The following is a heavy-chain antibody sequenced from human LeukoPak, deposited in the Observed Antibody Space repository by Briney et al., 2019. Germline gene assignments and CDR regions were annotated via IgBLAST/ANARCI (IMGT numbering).Heavy chain of an antibody. V-gene: IGHV1-18*04. CDR3: ARDSGSYYFDY. CDR1: GYTFTSYY. D-gene: IGHD1-26*01. CDR2: ISAYNGNT. Sequence: GASVKVSCKASGYTFTSYYMHWVRQAPGQGLEWMGWISAYNGNTNYAQKLQGRVTMTTDTSTSTAYMELRSLRSDDTAVYYCARDSGSYYFDYWGQGTLVTVSS. J-gene: IGHJ4*02.